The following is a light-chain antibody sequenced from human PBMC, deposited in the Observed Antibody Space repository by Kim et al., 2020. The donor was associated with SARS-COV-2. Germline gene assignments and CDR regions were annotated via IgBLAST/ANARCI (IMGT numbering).Light chain of an antibody. CDR1: QSIVVW. CDR2: KAS. CDR3: QQYSNYPLT. Sequence: AAVGDGGNITCRASQSIVVWLAWYQQKPGKAPKLVIYKASSLESGVPSRFSGSGSGTEFTLTISSLHPEDLGTYFCQQYSNYPLTFGGGTKVDIK. J-gene: IGKJ4*01. V-gene: IGKV1-5*03.